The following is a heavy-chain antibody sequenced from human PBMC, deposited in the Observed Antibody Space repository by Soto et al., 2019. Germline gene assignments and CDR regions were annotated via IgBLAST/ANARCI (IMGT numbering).Heavy chain of an antibody. J-gene: IGHJ6*02. CDR1: GYTFTSYG. Sequence: GASVKVSCKASGYTFTSYGISWVRQAPGQGLEWMGWISAYNGNTNYAQKLQGRVTMTTDTSTSTAYMELRSLRSDDTAVYYCARVEQLPLTYYYYYGMDVWGQGTTVTVSS. CDR3: ARVEQLPLTYYYYYGMDV. CDR2: ISAYNGNT. D-gene: IGHD6-13*01. V-gene: IGHV1-18*01.